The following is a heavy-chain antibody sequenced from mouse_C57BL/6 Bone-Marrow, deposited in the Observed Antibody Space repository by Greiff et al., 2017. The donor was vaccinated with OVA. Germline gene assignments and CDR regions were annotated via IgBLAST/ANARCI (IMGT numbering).Heavy chain of an antibody. CDR1: GYTFTDYN. D-gene: IGHD2-5*01. J-gene: IGHJ4*01. CDR3: AKGLENYYYSNLYAMDY. Sequence: EVQLQQSGPELVKPGASVKMSCKASGYTFTDYNMHWVKQSHGKSLEWIGYINPNNGGTSYNQKFKGKATLTVNKSSSTAYMELRSLTSEYSAVYYCAKGLENYYYSNLYAMDYWGQGTSVTVSS. CDR2: INPNNGGT. V-gene: IGHV1-22*01.